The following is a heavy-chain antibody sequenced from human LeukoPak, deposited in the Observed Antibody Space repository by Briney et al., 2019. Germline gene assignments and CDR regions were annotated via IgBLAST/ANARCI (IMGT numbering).Heavy chain of an antibody. CDR2: INWNGGST. V-gene: IGHV3-20*04. CDR1: GFTFGDYG. D-gene: IGHD6-19*01. CDR3: ARVSGWSINQPKFDY. J-gene: IGHJ4*02. Sequence: PGGSLRLSCAASGFTFGDYGMSWVRQAPGEGLGWVSGINWNGGSTGYADSVKGRFTISRDNAKNSPYLQMNSLTVEDTAVYYCARVSGWSINQPKFDYWGQGTPVTVSS.